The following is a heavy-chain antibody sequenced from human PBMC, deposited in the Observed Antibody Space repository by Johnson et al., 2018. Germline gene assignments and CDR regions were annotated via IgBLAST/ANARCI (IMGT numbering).Heavy chain of an antibody. CDR2: IWYDGSKI. Sequence: QVQLQESGGGVVQPGTSLRLSCTASGVTFTSYTWHWVRQAPGKGLEWVGVIWYDGSKIFYADSVKGRSTISRDNAKNSLYLQMNSLRAEDTAVYYCAGEPGGVRGYYYYYYMDVWGKGTTVTVSS. CDR1: GVTFTSYT. D-gene: IGHD3-10*01. J-gene: IGHJ6*03. V-gene: IGHV3-33*01. CDR3: AGEPGGVRGYYYYYYMDV.